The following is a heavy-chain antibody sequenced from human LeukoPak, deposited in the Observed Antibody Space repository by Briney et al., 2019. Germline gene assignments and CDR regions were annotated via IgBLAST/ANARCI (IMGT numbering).Heavy chain of an antibody. CDR1: GFSFSDAW. Sequence: GGSLRLSCAASGFSFSDAWMSWVRQIPGKGLEWVGRIESKTDGGTTDYAAPVKGRFTISRDDSKNTLYLQMNSLKTEDTAVYYCTTMTTVTAAFDYWGQGTLVTVSS. CDR2: IESKTDGGTT. V-gene: IGHV3-15*04. CDR3: TTMTTVTAAFDY. J-gene: IGHJ4*02. D-gene: IGHD4-17*01.